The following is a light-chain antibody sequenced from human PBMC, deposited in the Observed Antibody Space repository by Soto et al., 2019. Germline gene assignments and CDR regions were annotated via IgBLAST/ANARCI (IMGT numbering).Light chain of an antibody. CDR2: VGTGGMVG. V-gene: IGLV9-49*01. CDR1: SAYSNYK. J-gene: IGLJ3*02. Sequence: QPVLTQPPSASASLGASVTLTCTLSSAYSNYKVDWYQQRPGKGPRFVMRVGTGGMVGSKGDGIPDRFSVLGSGLNRYLTIENIQEEDESDYRCGAVHGSGSNFVLRVLGGGTKLNVL. CDR3: GAVHGSGSNFVLRV.